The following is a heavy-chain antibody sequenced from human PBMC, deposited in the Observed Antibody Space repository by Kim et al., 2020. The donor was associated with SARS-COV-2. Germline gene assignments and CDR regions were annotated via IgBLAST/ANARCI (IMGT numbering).Heavy chain of an antibody. Sequence: GESLKISCKGSGYSFTSYWISWVRQMPGKGLEWMGRIDPSDSYTNYSPSFQGHVTISADKSISTAYLQWSSLKASDPAMYYCAGTGGYGSGILGTDYWGQGTLVTVSS. CDR2: IDPSDSYT. J-gene: IGHJ4*02. CDR1: GYSFTSYW. V-gene: IGHV5-10-1*01. CDR3: AGTGGYGSGILGTDY. D-gene: IGHD3-10*01.